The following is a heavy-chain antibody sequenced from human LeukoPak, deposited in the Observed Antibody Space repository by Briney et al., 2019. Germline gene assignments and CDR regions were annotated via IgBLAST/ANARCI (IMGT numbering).Heavy chain of an antibody. CDR3: ANASPYYYDSSGSHFDY. V-gene: IGHV3-11*03. CDR1: GFTFSDYY. Sequence: GGSLRLSCAASGFTFSDYYMSWIRQAPGKGLEWVSYISSSSSYTNYADSVKGRFTISRDNAKNSLYLQMNSLRAEDTAVYYCANASPYYYDSSGSHFDYWGQGTLVTVSS. J-gene: IGHJ4*02. D-gene: IGHD3-22*01. CDR2: ISSSSSYT.